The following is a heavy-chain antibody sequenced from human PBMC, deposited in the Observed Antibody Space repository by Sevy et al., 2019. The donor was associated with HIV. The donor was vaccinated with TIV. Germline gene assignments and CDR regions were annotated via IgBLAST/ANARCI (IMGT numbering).Heavy chain of an antibody. Sequence: ASVKVSCKASGYTFTGYYMHWVRQAPGQGLEWMGWINPNSGGTNYAQKFQGRVTMTRDTSISTAYMELSRLRSDDTAVYYCARARRAMASNWFDPWGQGTLVTVSS. J-gene: IGHJ5*02. V-gene: IGHV1-2*02. D-gene: IGHD5-18*01. CDR1: GYTFTGYY. CDR2: INPNSGGT. CDR3: ARARRAMASNWFDP.